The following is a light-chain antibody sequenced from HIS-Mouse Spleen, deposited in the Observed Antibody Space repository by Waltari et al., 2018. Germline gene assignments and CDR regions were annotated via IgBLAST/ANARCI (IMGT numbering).Light chain of an antibody. Sequence: SYELTQPPSVSVFPGQTARITCSGDALPKKYAYWYQQKSGQAPVLVIYKDSKRPSGIPERFSGSSSGTMATLTISGAQVEDEADYYCYSTDSSGNHRVFGGGTKLTVL. V-gene: IGLV3-10*01. J-gene: IGLJ2*01. CDR2: KDS. CDR1: ALPKKY. CDR3: YSTDSSGNHRV.